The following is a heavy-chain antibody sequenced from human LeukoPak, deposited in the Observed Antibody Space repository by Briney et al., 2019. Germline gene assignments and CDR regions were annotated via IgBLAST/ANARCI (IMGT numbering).Heavy chain of an antibody. Sequence: ASVKVSCKASGYTFTGYYMHWVRQAPGQGLEWMGWINPNSGGTNYAQKFQGRVTMTRDTSISTAYMELSRLRSDDTAVYYCARGIYDSSGYYYGYYYGMDVWGQGTTVTVYS. CDR1: GYTFTGYY. CDR2: INPNSGGT. CDR3: ARGIYDSSGYYYGYYYGMDV. V-gene: IGHV1-2*02. D-gene: IGHD3-22*01. J-gene: IGHJ6*02.